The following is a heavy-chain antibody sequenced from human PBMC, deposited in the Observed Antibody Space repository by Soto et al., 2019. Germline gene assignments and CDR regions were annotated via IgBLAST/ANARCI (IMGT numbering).Heavy chain of an antibody. V-gene: IGHV3-23*01. D-gene: IGHD2-15*01. CDR3: ARDLRGCSSGRCYVEVMDF. Sequence: GGSLRLSCAASGFTFSSYAMSWVRQAPGKGLEWVSAISGSGGSTYYADSVKGRFTISRDNSKNTLYLQMNSLRAEDTAVYYCARDLRGCSSGRCYVEVMDFWGQGTMVTVSS. CDR2: ISGSGGST. J-gene: IGHJ6*02. CDR1: GFTFSSYA.